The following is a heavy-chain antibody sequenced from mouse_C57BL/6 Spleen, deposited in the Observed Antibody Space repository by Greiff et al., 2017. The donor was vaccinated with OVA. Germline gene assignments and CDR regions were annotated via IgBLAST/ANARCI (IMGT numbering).Heavy chain of an antibody. Sequence: VHVKQSGAELVKPGASVTLSCTASGFNIKDYYMHWVKQRTEQGLEWIGRIDPEDGETKYAPKFQGKATITADTSSNTAYLQLSSLTSEDTAVYYCARGTTVVAVDYWGQGTTLTVSS. CDR1: GFNIKDYY. V-gene: IGHV14-2*01. CDR3: ARGTTVVAVDY. J-gene: IGHJ2*01. D-gene: IGHD1-1*01. CDR2: IDPEDGET.